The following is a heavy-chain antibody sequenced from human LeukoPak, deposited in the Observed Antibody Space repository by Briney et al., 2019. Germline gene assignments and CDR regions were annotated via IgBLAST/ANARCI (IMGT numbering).Heavy chain of an antibody. Sequence: SETLSLTCTVSGGSISSYYWSWIRQPPGKGLEWIGYIYYSGSTNYNPSLKSRVTISVDTSKNQFSLKLSSVTAADTAVYYCARHAGLWFGELSRFDPWGQGTLVTVSS. D-gene: IGHD3-10*01. CDR3: ARHAGLWFGELSRFDP. CDR1: GGSISSYY. V-gene: IGHV4-59*08. J-gene: IGHJ5*02. CDR2: IYYSGST.